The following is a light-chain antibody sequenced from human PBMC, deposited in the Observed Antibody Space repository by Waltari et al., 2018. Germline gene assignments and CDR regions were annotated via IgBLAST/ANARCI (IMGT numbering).Light chain of an antibody. CDR1: SSDVGAYNY. J-gene: IGLJ1*01. CDR3: SSYTISNTYV. Sequence: QSALTQPASVSGSPGQSITISCTGPSSDVGAYNYASWYQQHPGKAPKLMIFEVSNRPSGVSNRFSGSKSGNTASLTISGLQAEDEADYYCSSYTISNTYVFGTGTKVTVL. CDR2: EVS. V-gene: IGLV2-14*01.